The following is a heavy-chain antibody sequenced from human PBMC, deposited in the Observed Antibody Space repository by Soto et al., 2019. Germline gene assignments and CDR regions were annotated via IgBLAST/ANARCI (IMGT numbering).Heavy chain of an antibody. J-gene: IGHJ6*02. D-gene: IGHD3-10*01. Sequence: EVHLLESGGGLVQPGGSLRLSCAASGFTVSNYAMTWVRQAPGKGLEWVSVISGTGGGTNNADSAKGRFTTSRDNSKNTLYLQMNSLRAEDTAVYYCAKRAFYGSGIPNYYGMDVWGQGTAVTVSS. V-gene: IGHV3-23*01. CDR1: GFTVSNYA. CDR3: AKRAFYGSGIPNYYGMDV. CDR2: ISGTGGGT.